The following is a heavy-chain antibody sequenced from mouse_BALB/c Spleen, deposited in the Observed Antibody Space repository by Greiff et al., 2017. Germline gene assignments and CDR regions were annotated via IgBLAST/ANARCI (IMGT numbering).Heavy chain of an antibody. CDR1: GFSLTGYG. V-gene: IGHV2-6-7*01. CDR2: IWGDGST. J-gene: IGHJ1*01. CDR3: ARLITTPYWYFDV. Sequence: VKVEESGPGLVAPSQSLSITCTVSGFSLTGYGVNWVRQPPGKGLEWLGMIWGDGSTDYNSALKSRLSISKDNSKSQVFLKMNSLQTDDTARYYCARLITTPYWYFDVWGAGTTVTVSS. D-gene: IGHD2-4*01.